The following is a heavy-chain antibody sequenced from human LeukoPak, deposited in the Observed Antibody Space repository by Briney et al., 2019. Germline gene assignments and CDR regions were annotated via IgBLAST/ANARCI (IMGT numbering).Heavy chain of an antibody. CDR2: ISGDNGNT. CDR3: ARDCDRSGYYCY. CDR1: GYTFTSYG. Sequence: GASVKVSCKASGYTFTSYGITWVRQAPGQGLEWMGWISGDNGNTYYAQKLQGRVTMTTDTSTSTAYMELRSLRSGDTAVYYCARDCDRSGYYCYWSQGTLVTVSS. J-gene: IGHJ4*02. D-gene: IGHD3-22*01. V-gene: IGHV1-18*01.